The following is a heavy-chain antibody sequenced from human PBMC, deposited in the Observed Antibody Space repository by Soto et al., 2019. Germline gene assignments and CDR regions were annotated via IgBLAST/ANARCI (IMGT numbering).Heavy chain of an antibody. D-gene: IGHD7-27*01. CDR1: GFTFSNYW. Sequence: EVQLVESGGGLVQPGGSLRLSCAASGFTFSNYWIHWVRQVPGKGLVWVSRVNSDGTSTSYADFVKGRFTITRDNAKNTVYLQMDNLGADSTAVYYCTRGRATTTYWGIFSKWGQGALVAVSS. J-gene: IGHJ4*02. CDR3: TRGRATTTYWGIFSK. CDR2: VNSDGTST. V-gene: IGHV3-74*03.